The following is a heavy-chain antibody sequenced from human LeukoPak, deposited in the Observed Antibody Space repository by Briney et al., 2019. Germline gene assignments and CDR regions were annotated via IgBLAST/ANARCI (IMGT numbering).Heavy chain of an antibody. CDR1: GFTFSTYW. Sequence: GGSLRLSCAASGFTFSTYWMSWVRQAPGKGLEWVADIKQDGSEKYYLDSVKGRFTISRDNAKNSLYLQMNSLRAEDTAVYFCTREAAAGIDYWGQGTLVTASS. V-gene: IGHV3-7*01. CDR2: IKQDGSEK. D-gene: IGHD6-13*01. J-gene: IGHJ4*02. CDR3: TREAAAGIDY.